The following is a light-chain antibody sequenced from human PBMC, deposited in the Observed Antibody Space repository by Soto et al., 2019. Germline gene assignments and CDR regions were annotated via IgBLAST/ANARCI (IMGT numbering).Light chain of an antibody. Sequence: QAVVTQEPSFSVSPGGTVTLTCGLSSGSVSTSYYPSWYQQTPGQAPRTIIYSTNTRSSGVPDRFSGSILGNKAALTITGAQADDEYDYYCVLYMGSGTHVFGTGTKLTVL. CDR1: SGSVSTSYY. J-gene: IGLJ1*01. V-gene: IGLV8-61*01. CDR2: STN. CDR3: VLYMGSGTHV.